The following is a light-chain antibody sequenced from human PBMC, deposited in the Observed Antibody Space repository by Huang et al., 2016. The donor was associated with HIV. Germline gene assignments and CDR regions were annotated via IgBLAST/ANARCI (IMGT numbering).Light chain of an antibody. CDR3: QQYNAWPPWT. Sequence: ETVMTQSPATLSVSPGERATLSCRASQSVSTNLAWYQQRPGQAPRLLSYGASTRATGAPARFSGRWSGREFTLTISSLQSGDFAVYFCQQYNAWPPWTFGQGTKVEIK. J-gene: IGKJ1*01. CDR2: GAS. CDR1: QSVSTN. V-gene: IGKV3-15*01.